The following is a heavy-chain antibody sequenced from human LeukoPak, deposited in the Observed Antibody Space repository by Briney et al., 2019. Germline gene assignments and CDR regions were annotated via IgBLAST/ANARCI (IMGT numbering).Heavy chain of an antibody. CDR3: ARETPYSSSWTVFDY. D-gene: IGHD6-13*01. V-gene: IGHV3-23*01. Sequence: PGGSLRLSCAASGFTFSSYGMNWVRQAPGKGLEWVSGISGSGDSTYYADSVKGRFTISRDNAKNSLYLQMNSLRAEDTAVYYCARETPYSSSWTVFDYWGLGTLVTVSS. J-gene: IGHJ4*02. CDR1: GFTFSSYG. CDR2: ISGSGDST.